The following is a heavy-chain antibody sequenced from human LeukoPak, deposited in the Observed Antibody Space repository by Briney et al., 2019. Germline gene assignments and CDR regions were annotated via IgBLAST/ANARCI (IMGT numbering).Heavy chain of an antibody. Sequence: SESLSLSCTVSGGSFSVYYRHWIRQTPGKGLEWIGSIFYTERTNYNPSLESRVTMSLDTSKNQFSLNLRSVTAADTAVYFCASAIVGDSGPFDYWGQGSLVTVSS. V-gene: IGHV4-59*01. CDR1: GGSFSVYY. CDR3: ASAIVGDSGPFDY. D-gene: IGHD1-26*01. J-gene: IGHJ4*02. CDR2: IFYTERT.